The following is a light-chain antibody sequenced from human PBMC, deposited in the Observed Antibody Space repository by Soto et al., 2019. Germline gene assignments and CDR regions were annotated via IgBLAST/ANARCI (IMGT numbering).Light chain of an antibody. Sequence: SPATLSLSPGGRATLSCRASQTVKKFLAWYHQKPGQPPRLLIHDASNRATGIPDRFSGSGSGTDFTLTVSSLEPEDSGVYFCQQRSNWPPITFGQATRLEI. V-gene: IGKV3-11*01. J-gene: IGKJ5*01. CDR1: QTVKKF. CDR2: DAS. CDR3: QQRSNWPPIT.